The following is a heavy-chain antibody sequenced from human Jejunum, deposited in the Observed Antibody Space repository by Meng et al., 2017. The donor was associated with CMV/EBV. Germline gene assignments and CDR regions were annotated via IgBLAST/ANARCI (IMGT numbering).Heavy chain of an antibody. CDR2: IIPVLPMT. CDR3: ARAKISAAGPVDP. J-gene: IGHJ5*02. Sequence: SGGSFSSDTITWVRQAPGQGLEWTGRIIPVLPMTKYSQKFQGRLTITTDKSTNTTYMELTSLTSEDTAVYYCARAKISAAGPVDPWGQGTLVTVSS. CDR1: GGSFSSDT. V-gene: IGHV1-69*02. D-gene: IGHD6-13*01.